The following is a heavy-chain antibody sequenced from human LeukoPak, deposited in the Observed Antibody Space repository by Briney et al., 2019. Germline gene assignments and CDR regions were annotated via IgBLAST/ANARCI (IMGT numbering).Heavy chain of an antibody. D-gene: IGHD6-19*01. J-gene: IGHJ4*02. CDR1: GFTFNNYA. CDR2: LSGSGVRT. V-gene: IGHV3-23*01. Sequence: GGSLRLSCIVSGFTFNNYAMNWVRQAPGKGLEWVSGLSGSGVRTDYADSVKGRFTVSRDISKDTLYLQMNDLRAEDTAVYYCAKAEGYSTGWFSYWGQGTLVTVSS. CDR3: AKAEGYSTGWFSY.